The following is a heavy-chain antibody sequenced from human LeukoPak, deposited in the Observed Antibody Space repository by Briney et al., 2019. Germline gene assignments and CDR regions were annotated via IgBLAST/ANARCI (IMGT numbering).Heavy chain of an antibody. Sequence: GGSLRLTCAASGFTFSSYRMNWVRQAPGKGLEWVANIKQDGSEKYYVDSVKGRFTISRDNAKNSLFLQMNSLRAEDTAVYYCARDTRTFDYWGQGTLVTVSS. CDR2: IKQDGSEK. CDR3: ARDTRTFDY. V-gene: IGHV3-7*01. D-gene: IGHD1-26*01. J-gene: IGHJ4*02. CDR1: GFTFSSYR.